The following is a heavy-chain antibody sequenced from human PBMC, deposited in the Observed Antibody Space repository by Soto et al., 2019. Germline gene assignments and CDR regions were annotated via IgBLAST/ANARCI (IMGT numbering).Heavy chain of an antibody. D-gene: IGHD6-19*01. V-gene: IGHV1-3*01. CDR1: GYTFSNFA. CDR3: ARGPQSSGWRGKWFDA. Sequence: ASVKVSFKASGYTFSNFAMHWVRQAPGQRLEWMGWINAGNWNTKYSQKFQGRVTITRDTSASTAYMELRSLRSDDTAVYYCARGPQSSGWRGKWFDAWGQGTMVTVSS. CDR2: INAGNWNT. J-gene: IGHJ5*02.